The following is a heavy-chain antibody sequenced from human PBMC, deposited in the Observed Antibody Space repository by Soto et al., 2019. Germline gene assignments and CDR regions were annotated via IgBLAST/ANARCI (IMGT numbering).Heavy chain of an antibody. V-gene: IGHV3-33*01. CDR3: ARPPVPKIYWYFDL. J-gene: IGHJ2*01. Sequence: LRLSCAASGFTLSNYGMHWVRQAPGKGLEWVAVVWDDGSKKYYGDSVKGRFTIARDNSKNTLYLQMDSLRDEDTAVYYCARPPVPKIYWYFDLWGRCTLVTVSS. CDR2: VWDDGSKK. D-gene: IGHD6-6*01. CDR1: GFTLSNYG.